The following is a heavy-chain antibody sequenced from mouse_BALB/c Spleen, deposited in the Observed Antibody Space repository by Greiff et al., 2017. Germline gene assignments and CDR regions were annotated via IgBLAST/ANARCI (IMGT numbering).Heavy chain of an antibody. CDR2: ILPGSGST. V-gene: IGHV1-9*01. D-gene: IGHD3-3*01. CDR1: GYTFSSYW. J-gene: IGHJ1*01. Sequence: QVQLKQSGAELMKPGASVKISCKATGYTFSSYWIEWVKQRPGHGLEWIGEILPGSGSTNYNEKFKGKATFTADTSSNTAYMQLSSLTSEDSAVYYCARRGRDWYFDVWGAGTTVTVSS. CDR3: ARRGRDWYFDV.